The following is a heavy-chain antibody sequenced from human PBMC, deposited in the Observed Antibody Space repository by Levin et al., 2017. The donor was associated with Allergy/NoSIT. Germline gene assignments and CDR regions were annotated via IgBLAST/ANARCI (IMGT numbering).Heavy chain of an antibody. CDR1: GFTFSSYW. CDR3: ARGGCSSTSCLDY. V-gene: IGHV3-74*01. CDR2: INSDGSNT. Sequence: GASVKVSCAASGFTFSSYWMHWVRQAPGKGLVWVSHINSDGSNTNYADSVKGRFTISRDNAKNTLYLQMNSLRAEDTAVYYCARGGCSSTSCLDYWGQGTLVTVSS. J-gene: IGHJ4*02. D-gene: IGHD2-2*01.